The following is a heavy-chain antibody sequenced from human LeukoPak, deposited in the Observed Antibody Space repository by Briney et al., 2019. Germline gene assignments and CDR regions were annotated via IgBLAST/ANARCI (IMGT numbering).Heavy chain of an antibody. CDR2: INPNSGGT. CDR3: ARDQDQVTTVTTLSY. V-gene: IGHV1-2*02. Sequence: GASVKVSCKASGGTFSSYAISWVRQAPGQGLEWMGWINPNSGGTNYAQKFQGRVTMTRDPSISTAYMELSRLRSDDTAVYYCARDQDQVTTVTTLSYWGQGTLVTVSS. J-gene: IGHJ4*02. CDR1: GGTFSSYA. D-gene: IGHD4-17*01.